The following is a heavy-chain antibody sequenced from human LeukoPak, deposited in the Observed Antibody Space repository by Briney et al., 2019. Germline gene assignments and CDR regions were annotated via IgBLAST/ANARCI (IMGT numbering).Heavy chain of an antibody. CDR3: ARDRVVVPAAMGNWFDP. V-gene: IGHV1-2*02. CDR2: INPSSGGT. J-gene: IGHJ5*02. Sequence: ASVKVSCKASGYTFTGYYMHWVRQAPGQGLEWMGWINPSSGGTNYGQKFQGRVTMTRDTSISTAYMELSRLRSDDTAVYYCARDRVVVPAAMGNWFDPWGQGTLVTVSS. D-gene: IGHD2-2*01. CDR1: GYTFTGYY.